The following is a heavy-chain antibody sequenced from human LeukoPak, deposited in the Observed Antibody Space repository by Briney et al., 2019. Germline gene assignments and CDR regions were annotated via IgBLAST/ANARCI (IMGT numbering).Heavy chain of an antibody. CDR2: KKPDGGAR. CDR3: AKGAYDVSPSDY. J-gene: IGHJ4*02. D-gene: IGHD3-16*01. CDR1: GFIFSNYW. Sequence: GGSLRLSCAASGFIFSNYWMTWVRQAPGKGLEWVANKKPDGGARNFVDSVKGRFTISIDSAKKSVYLQMNSLRVEDTAVYYCAKGAYDVSPSDYWGQGTLVTVSS. V-gene: IGHV3-7*01.